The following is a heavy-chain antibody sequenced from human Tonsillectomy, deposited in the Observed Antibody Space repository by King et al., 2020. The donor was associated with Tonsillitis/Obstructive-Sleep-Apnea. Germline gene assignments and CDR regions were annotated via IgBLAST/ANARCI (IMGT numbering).Heavy chain of an antibody. D-gene: IGHD2-2*01. CDR2: SIPIFGTA. V-gene: IGHV1-69*01. J-gene: IGHJ5*02. CDR1: GGTFSSYA. Sequence: VQLVESGAEVKKPGSSVKVSCKASGGTFSSYAISWVRQAPGQGLDWMGGSIPIFGTANYAQQFQGRVTSTADESTSTAYMELSSLRSEDTAVYYCARDGGIGYCSSTSCSYNWFDPWGQGTLVTVSS. CDR3: ARDGGIGYCSSTSCSYNWFDP.